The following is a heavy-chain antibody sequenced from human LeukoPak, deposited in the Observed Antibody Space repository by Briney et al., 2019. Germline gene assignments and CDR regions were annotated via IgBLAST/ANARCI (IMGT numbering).Heavy chain of an antibody. V-gene: IGHV4-31*03. CDR3: ARETYYDSSGSPNFDY. CDR2: IYYSGST. CDR1: GGSISSGGYY. D-gene: IGHD3-22*01. Sequence: SETLSLTCTVSGGSISSGGYYWSWIRQHPGKGLEWIGYIYYSGSTYYNPSLKSRVTISVDTSKNQFSLELSSVTAADTAVYYCARETYYDSSGSPNFDYWGQGTLVTVSS. J-gene: IGHJ4*02.